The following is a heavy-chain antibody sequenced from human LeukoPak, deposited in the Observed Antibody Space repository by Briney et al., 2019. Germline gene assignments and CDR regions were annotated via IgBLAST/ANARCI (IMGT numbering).Heavy chain of an antibody. Sequence: GGSLRLSCAASGFTFSSYAMTWVRQAPGKGLEWVSGISGSGGTTYYADSVKGRFTISRDNPKNTLYLQMNSLRAEDTAVYYCARDLMGIAYRGAFYYWGQGTLVTVSS. CDR1: GFTFSSYA. J-gene: IGHJ4*02. CDR3: ARDLMGIAYRGAFYY. D-gene: IGHD6-13*01. CDR2: ISGSGGTT. V-gene: IGHV3-23*01.